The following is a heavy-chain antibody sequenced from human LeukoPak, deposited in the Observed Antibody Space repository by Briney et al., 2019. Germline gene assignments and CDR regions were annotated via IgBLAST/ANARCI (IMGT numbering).Heavy chain of an antibody. V-gene: IGHV1-69*13. CDR1: GGTFSSYA. D-gene: IGHD1-26*01. CDR2: IIPIFGTA. Sequence: GASVKVSCKASGGTFSSYAISWVRQAPGQGLEWMGGIIPIFGTANYAQKFQGRVTITADESTSTAYMELSSLRSEDTAVYYCATQNLIATRYSGSWWAFDIWGQGTMVTVSS. J-gene: IGHJ3*02. CDR3: ATQNLIATRYSGSWWAFDI.